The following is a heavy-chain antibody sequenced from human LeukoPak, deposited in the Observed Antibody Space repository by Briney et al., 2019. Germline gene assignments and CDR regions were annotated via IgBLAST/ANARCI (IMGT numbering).Heavy chain of an antibody. D-gene: IGHD3-10*01. CDR3: ARVSNYGWSASDI. CDR2: INSDGSTT. J-gene: IGHJ3*02. Sequence: PGGSLRLSCAASGFASSRYWMHWVRQAPGKGLVWVSRINSDGSTTDYADSVKGRFTISRDNAKNTLHLQMNSLRGEDTAVYYCARVSNYGWSASDIWGQGTMVTVSS. V-gene: IGHV3-74*01. CDR1: GFASSRYW.